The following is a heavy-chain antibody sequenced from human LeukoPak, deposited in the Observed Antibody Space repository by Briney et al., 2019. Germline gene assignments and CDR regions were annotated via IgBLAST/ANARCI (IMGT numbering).Heavy chain of an antibody. V-gene: IGHV7-4-1*02. J-gene: IGHJ5*02. CDR2: INTNTGNP. CDR1: GYTFTSYA. Sequence: GASVKVSCKASGYTFTSYAMNWVRQAPGQGLEWMGWINTNTGNPTYAQGFTGRFVFSLDTSVSTAYLQISSLKAEDTAVYYCARRGSGPNSHGPFDPWGQGTLVTVSS. D-gene: IGHD5-18*01. CDR3: ARRGSGPNSHGPFDP.